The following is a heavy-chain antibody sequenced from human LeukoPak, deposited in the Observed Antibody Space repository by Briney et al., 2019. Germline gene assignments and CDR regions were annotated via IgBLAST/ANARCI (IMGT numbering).Heavy chain of an antibody. V-gene: IGHV4-39*01. D-gene: IGHD6-13*01. Sequence: SETLSLTCTVSGGSISSSSYYWGWIRQPPGKGLEWIGSIYYSGSTYYNPSLKSRVTISVDTSKNQFSLKLSSVTAADTAVYYCARRYSSSWFNWFDPWGRGTLVTVSS. CDR2: IYYSGST. J-gene: IGHJ5*02. CDR1: GGSISSSSYY. CDR3: ARRYSSSWFNWFDP.